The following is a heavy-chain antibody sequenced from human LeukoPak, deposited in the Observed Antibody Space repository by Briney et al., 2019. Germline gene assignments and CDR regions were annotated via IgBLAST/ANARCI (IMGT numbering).Heavy chain of an antibody. CDR1: GFIFSSYA. J-gene: IGHJ4*02. Sequence: GGSLRLSCAASGFIFSSYAMNWVRQAPGKGLEWVSTISGGDTSTFYADSVKGRFTISRDNSKNTLYLQMNNLRAEDTAVYYCAKNLKGGNTHSVSWGQGTLVTVSS. D-gene: IGHD4-23*01. V-gene: IGHV3-23*01. CDR3: AKNLKGGNTHSVS. CDR2: ISGGDTST.